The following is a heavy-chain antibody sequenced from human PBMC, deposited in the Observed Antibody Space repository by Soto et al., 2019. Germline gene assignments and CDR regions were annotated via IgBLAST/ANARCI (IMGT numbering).Heavy chain of an antibody. CDR2: ISYDGRNE. J-gene: IGHJ4*02. Sequence: QVQLVESGGGVVQPGRSLRLSCAASGFTFSNFALHWVRQAPGKGLEWVAVISYDGRNEYYADSVRGRFTISRDNSKNTVYLQRSSLRVEDTAVYYCAGDPASCGGDCYSHFDYWGQGTLVTVSS. D-gene: IGHD2-21*02. V-gene: IGHV3-30*14. CDR3: AGDPASCGGDCYSHFDY. CDR1: GFTFSNFA.